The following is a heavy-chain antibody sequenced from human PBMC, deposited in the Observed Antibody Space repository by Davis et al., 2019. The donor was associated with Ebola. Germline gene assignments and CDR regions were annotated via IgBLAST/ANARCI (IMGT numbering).Heavy chain of an antibody. V-gene: IGHV1-46*01. CDR1: GYTFTSYY. CDR2: INPSGGST. Sequence: AASVKVSCKASGYTFTSYYMHWVRQAPGQGLEWMGIINPSGGSTSYAQNLQGRVTMTRDTSTSTAYMELTSLRSDDTAVYYCARDNVAGTGWFDPWGQGTLVTVSS. D-gene: IGHD1-1*01. J-gene: IGHJ5*02. CDR3: ARDNVAGTGWFDP.